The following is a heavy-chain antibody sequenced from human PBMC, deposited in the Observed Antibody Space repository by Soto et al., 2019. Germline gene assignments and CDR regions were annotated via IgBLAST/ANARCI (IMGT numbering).Heavy chain of an antibody. Sequence: EVQLVESGGGLVKPGGSLRLSCAASGFTFSNAWMSWVRQAPGKGLEWVGRIKSKTDGGTTDYAAPVKGRFTISRDDSKNTLYLQMNSLKTEDTAVYYCTPPLVESYYYGMDVWGQGTTVTVSS. CDR2: IKSKTDGGTT. V-gene: IGHV3-15*01. CDR1: GFTFSNAW. J-gene: IGHJ6*02. CDR3: TPPLVESYYYGMDV. D-gene: IGHD6-13*01.